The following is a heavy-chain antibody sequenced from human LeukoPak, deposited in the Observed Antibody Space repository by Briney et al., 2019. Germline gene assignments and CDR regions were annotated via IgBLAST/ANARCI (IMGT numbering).Heavy chain of an antibody. V-gene: IGHV3-48*01. J-gene: IGHJ5*02. CDR2: ISSSSSTI. Sequence: PGGSLRLSCAASGFTFSSYSMNWVRQAPGKGPEWVSYISSSSSTIYYADSVKGRFTISRDNAKNSLYLQMDSLRAEDTAVYYCARDALRFSGSYPNWFDPWGQGTLVTVSS. CDR1: GFTFSSYS. D-gene: IGHD1-26*01. CDR3: ARDALRFSGSYPNWFDP.